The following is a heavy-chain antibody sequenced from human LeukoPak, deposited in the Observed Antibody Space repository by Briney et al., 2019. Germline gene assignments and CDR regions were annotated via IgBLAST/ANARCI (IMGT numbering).Heavy chain of an antibody. D-gene: IGHD3-10*01. J-gene: IGHJ5*02. Sequence: KTSETLSLTCTVSGGSNTSAGYYWHWIRQLPGKGLEWIGYIYYSGSTYYNPSLKSQVTISVDTSKNQFSLKLSSVTAADTAVYYCARDQGSGMRWFDPWGQGTLVTVSS. CDR1: GGSNTSAGYY. CDR3: ARDQGSGMRWFDP. V-gene: IGHV4-31*01. CDR2: IYYSGST.